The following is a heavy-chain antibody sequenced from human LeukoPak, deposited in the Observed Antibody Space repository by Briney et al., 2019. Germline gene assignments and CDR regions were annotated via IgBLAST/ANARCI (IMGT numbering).Heavy chain of an antibody. CDR3: ARYTREGSYASGSYRDFDY. V-gene: IGHV1-46*01. CDR1: GNTFTSYF. D-gene: IGHD3-10*01. Sequence: ASVKVSCKASGNTFTSYFMHWVRQAPGQGLEWMGTINPSGGSTSYAQKFQGRVTMTRDTSTSTVYMELSSLRSEDTAMYYCARYTREGSYASGSYRDFDYWGQGTLVTVSS. CDR2: INPSGGST. J-gene: IGHJ4*02.